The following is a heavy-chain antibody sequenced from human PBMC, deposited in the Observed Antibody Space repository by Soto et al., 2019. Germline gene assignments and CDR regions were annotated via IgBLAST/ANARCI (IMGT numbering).Heavy chain of an antibody. CDR3: ARTVVANDNSLDP. D-gene: IGHD2-15*01. CDR2: IYYSGST. J-gene: IGHJ5*02. V-gene: IGHV4-31*03. Sequence: SETLSLTCTVSGGSISSGGYYWIWIRQHPGKGLEWIGYIYYSGSTYYNPSLKSRVTISVDTSKNQFSLKLSSVTAADTAVYYCARTVVANDNSLDPWGQGTLVTVSS. CDR1: GGSISSGGYY.